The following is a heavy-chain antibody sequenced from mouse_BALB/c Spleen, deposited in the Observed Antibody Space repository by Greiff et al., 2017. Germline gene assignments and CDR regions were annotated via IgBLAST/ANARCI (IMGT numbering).Heavy chain of an antibody. D-gene: IGHD1-1*01. Sequence: VQLQQSGAELAKPGASVKMSCKASGYTFTSYWMHWVKQRPGQGLEWIGYINPSTGYTEYNQKFKDKATLTADKSSSTAYMQLSSLTSEDSAVYYCATLLGWFAYWGQGTLVTVSA. J-gene: IGHJ3*01. CDR3: ATLLGWFAY. CDR1: GYTFTSYW. V-gene: IGHV1-7*01. CDR2: INPSTGYT.